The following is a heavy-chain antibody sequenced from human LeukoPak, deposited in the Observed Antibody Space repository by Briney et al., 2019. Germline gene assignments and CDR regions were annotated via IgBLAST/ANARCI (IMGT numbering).Heavy chain of an antibody. D-gene: IGHD4-17*01. CDR3: VRLGIYGDYVEWFDP. CDR1: GGSISSSSYY. CDR2: IYYSGST. J-gene: IGHJ5*02. Sequence: PSETLSLTCTVSGGSISSSSYYWGWIRQPPGKGLEWIGTIYYSGSTYYNPSLKSRVTISVDSKNQFSLKLSSVTAADTAVYYCVRLGIYGDYVEWFDPWGQGTLVIVSA. V-gene: IGHV4-39*07.